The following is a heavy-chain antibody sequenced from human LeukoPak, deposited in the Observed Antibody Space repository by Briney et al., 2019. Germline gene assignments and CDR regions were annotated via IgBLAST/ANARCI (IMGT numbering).Heavy chain of an antibody. V-gene: IGHV3-11*01. J-gene: IGHJ3*02. CDR1: GFTLSDYY. Sequence: GGSLRLSCAASGFTLSDYYMSWIRPAPGEGLEWVSYSSSSGSTIFYADSVKGRFTISRDNAKNSLYLQMNSLRAEDTAVYYCARVQTYPNVFDIWGQGTMVTVSS. CDR3: ARVQTYPNVFDI. CDR2: SSSSGSTI.